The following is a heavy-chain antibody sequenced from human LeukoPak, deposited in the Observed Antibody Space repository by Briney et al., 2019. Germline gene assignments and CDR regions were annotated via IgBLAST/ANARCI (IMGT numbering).Heavy chain of an antibody. D-gene: IGHD3-10*01. CDR1: GFTFSNYA. V-gene: IGHV3-23*01. Sequence: GGSLRLSCAASGFTFSNYAMSWVRQAPGKGLEWVSAISGSGGSTYYADSVKGRFTISRDNSKNTLYLQMNSLRAEDTAVYYCASELLLWFRELLSSFDYWGQGTLVTVSS. J-gene: IGHJ4*02. CDR2: ISGSGGST. CDR3: ASELLLWFRELLSSFDY.